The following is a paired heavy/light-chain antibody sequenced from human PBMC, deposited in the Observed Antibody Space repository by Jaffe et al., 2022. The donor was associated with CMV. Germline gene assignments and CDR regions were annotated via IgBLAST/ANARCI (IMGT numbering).Heavy chain of an antibody. CDR1: GDSISGYF. D-gene: IGHD4-4*01. CDR2: IHYSGSA. CDR3: ARGRDAYNKYYYYMDV. V-gene: IGHV4-59*01. Sequence: QVHLQESGPGLVKPSETLSLTCTVSGDSISGYFWSWIRQPPGKGPEWIGYIHYSGSANYNPSLKSRVTMSVDTAKNQLSLRLNSVTAADTAVYYCARGRDAYNKYYYYMDVWGKGTTVTVSS. J-gene: IGHJ6*03.
Light chain of an antibody. V-gene: IGLV1-47*01. Sequence: QSVLTQPPSVSGTPGQRVTISCSGSSSNIGSNYVYWYQQFPGTAPKLLIYRNNQRPSGVPDRFSGSKSGTSASLAISGLRSVDEADYYCAAWDDSLSGNWVFGGGTKLTVL. J-gene: IGLJ3*02. CDR3: AAWDDSLSGNWV. CDR1: SSNIGSNY. CDR2: RNN.